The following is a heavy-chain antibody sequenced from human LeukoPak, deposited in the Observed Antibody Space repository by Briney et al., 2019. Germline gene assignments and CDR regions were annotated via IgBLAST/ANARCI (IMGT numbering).Heavy chain of an antibody. CDR2: IYHSGST. V-gene: IGHV4-30-2*01. CDR1: GGSISSGGYS. D-gene: IGHD2-15*01. Sequence: PSQTLSLTCAVSGGSISSGGYSWSWIRQPPGKGLEWIGYIYHSGSTYYNPPLKSRVTISVDRSKNQFSLKLSSVTAADTAVYYCASLGGCSGGSCYDYWGQGTLVTVSS. J-gene: IGHJ4*02. CDR3: ASLGGCSGGSCYDY.